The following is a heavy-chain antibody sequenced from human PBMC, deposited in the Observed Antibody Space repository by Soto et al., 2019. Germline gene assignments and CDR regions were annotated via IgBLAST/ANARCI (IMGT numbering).Heavy chain of an antibody. D-gene: IGHD6-13*01. CDR3: ARDVSPGSSSLYLDAFDI. CDR2: TYYRSKWYN. J-gene: IGHJ3*02. Sequence: SQTLSLTCAISGDSVSSNSAAWNWIRQSPSRGLEWLGRTYYRSKWYNDYAVSVRGRFTISRDNVGNSLYLQMDSLRADDTALYYCARDVSPGSSSLYLDAFDIWGQGTMVTVSS. CDR1: GDSVSSNSAA. V-gene: IGHV6-1*01.